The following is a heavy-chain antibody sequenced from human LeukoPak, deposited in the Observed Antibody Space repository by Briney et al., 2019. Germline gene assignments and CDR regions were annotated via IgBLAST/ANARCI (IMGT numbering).Heavy chain of an antibody. CDR1: GFTFSDYG. V-gene: IGHV3-30*18. D-gene: IGHD1-1*01. CDR3: TKEGGVTTAKYAFDI. J-gene: IGHJ3*02. CDR2: VSSDGGTT. Sequence: GRSLRLSCAASGFTFSDYGMHWVRQAPGKGLEWVAVVSSDGGTTYCIDSVKGRFTVSRDNSKNTLYLQMNSLRDEDTAVYYCTKEGGVTTAKYAFDIWGQGTMVTVSS.